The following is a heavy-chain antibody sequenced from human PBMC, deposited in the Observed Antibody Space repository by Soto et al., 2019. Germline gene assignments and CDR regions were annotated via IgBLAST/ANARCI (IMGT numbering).Heavy chain of an antibody. CDR1: GGSISSGGYS. J-gene: IGHJ4*02. V-gene: IGHV4-30-2*01. Sequence: PSETLSLTCAVSGGSISSGGYSWSWIRQPPGKGLEWIGYIYHSGSTYYNPSLKSRVTISVDRSKNQFSLKLSSVTAADTAVYYCAREGLYDSRPYDWGQGTLVTVSS. D-gene: IGHD3-22*01. CDR3: AREGLYDSRPYD. CDR2: IYHSGST.